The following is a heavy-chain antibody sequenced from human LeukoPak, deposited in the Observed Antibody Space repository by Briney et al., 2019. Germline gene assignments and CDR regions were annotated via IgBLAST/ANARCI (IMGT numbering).Heavy chain of an antibody. CDR1: GFTFSSYG. V-gene: IGHV3-33*01. Sequence: GGSLRLSCAASGFTFSSYGIHWVRQAPGKGLEWVAVIWYDGSNKYYGDSVKGRFTISKDNAKNSLYLQMNSLRAEDTALYHCARNNGMDVWGQGTTVIVSS. CDR2: IWYDGSNK. CDR3: ARNNGMDV. J-gene: IGHJ6*02.